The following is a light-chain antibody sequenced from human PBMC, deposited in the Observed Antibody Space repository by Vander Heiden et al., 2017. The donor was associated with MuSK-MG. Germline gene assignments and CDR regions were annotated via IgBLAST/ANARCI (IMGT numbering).Light chain of an antibody. V-gene: IGLV2-14*01. CDR2: DVS. CDR3: SAYKSSSNLAV. Sequence: QSALPPPASVSGSPGPSIPIPCTATSIDVGGYNYVSWSQQHPGTAPKLMIYDVSNRPAGVANRCCGSKSDNTASLTISGLQAEDEADYYCSAYKSSSNLAVFGGGTKLTVL. J-gene: IGLJ2*01. CDR1: SIDVGGYNY.